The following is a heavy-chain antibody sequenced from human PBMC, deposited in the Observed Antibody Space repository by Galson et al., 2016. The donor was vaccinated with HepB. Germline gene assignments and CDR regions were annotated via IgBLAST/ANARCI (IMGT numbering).Heavy chain of an antibody. CDR1: GFTFTNYA. J-gene: IGHJ4*02. V-gene: IGHV3-30-3*01. CDR3: AGDPDYGIDF. D-gene: IGHD4-17*01. Sequence: SLRLSCAASGFTFTNYAMHWVRQAPGKGLEWLAIISYDGDNKYYTDSVRGRFSLSRDNSKNTLYLEINSLRPEDTAVYYCAGDPDYGIDFWGQGTLVTVSS. CDR2: ISYDGDNK.